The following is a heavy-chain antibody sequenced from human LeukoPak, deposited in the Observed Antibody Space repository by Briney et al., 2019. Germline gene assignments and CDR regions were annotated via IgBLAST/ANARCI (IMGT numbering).Heavy chain of an antibody. CDR2: IYYSGST. V-gene: IGHV4-39*01. CDR1: GGSISSSSYY. D-gene: IGHD2-21*02. Sequence: SETLSLTCTVSGGSISSSSYYWGWIRQPPGKGLEWIGSIYYSGSTYYNPSLKRRVTISVDTSKNQFSLKLSSVTAADTAVYYCASPSMTAPYYFDYWGQGTLVTVS. CDR3: ASPSMTAPYYFDY. J-gene: IGHJ4*02.